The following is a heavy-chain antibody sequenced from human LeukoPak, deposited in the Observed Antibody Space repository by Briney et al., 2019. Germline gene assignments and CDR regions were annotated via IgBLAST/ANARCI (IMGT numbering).Heavy chain of an antibody. J-gene: IGHJ4*02. D-gene: IGHD1-1*01. CDR3: ASQIGCEPTKGDY. CDR1: GFTFSSHG. Sequence: GGSLRLSCGASGFTFSSHGMHWVRQAPGKGLEWVAVISYDGSNKYYADSVKGRFTISRDNSKNTLYLQMNSLRAEDTAVYYCASQIGCEPTKGDYWGQGTLVTVSS. V-gene: IGHV3-30*03. CDR2: ISYDGSNK.